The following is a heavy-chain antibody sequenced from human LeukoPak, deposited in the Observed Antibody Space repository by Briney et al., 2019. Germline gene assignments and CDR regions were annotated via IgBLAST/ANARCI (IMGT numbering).Heavy chain of an antibody. Sequence: GGSLRLSCAASGFSFSDYAMHWVRQAPGKGLEWVAVFSYDGNYEYYADSVQGRVIISRDNSDNTVSLQLNSLRPEDTAVYYCARGRTRGGYSYRVYYFDYWGQGTLVTVSS. J-gene: IGHJ4*02. V-gene: IGHV3-30*04. CDR1: GFSFSDYA. CDR3: ARGRTRGGYSYRVYYFDY. CDR2: FSYDGNYE. D-gene: IGHD5-18*01.